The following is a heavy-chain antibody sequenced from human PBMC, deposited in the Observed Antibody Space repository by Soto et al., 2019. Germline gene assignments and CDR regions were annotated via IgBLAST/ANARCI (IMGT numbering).Heavy chain of an antibody. D-gene: IGHD3-3*01. CDR3: ARDLSGGITIFGVVIGHYGMDV. J-gene: IGHJ6*02. V-gene: IGHV3-30-3*01. Sequence: GGSLRLSCAASGFTFRSYAMHLVRQAPGKGLEWVAVISYDGSNKYYADSVKGRFTISRDNSKNTLYLQMNSLRAEDTAVYYCARDLSGGITIFGVVIGHYGMDVWGQGTTVTVSS. CDR2: ISYDGSNK. CDR1: GFTFRSYA.